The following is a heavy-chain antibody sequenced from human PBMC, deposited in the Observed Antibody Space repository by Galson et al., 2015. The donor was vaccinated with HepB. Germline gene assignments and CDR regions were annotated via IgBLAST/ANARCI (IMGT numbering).Heavy chain of an antibody. V-gene: IGHV3-11*06. CDR2: ISSSSSYT. CDR3: ARSSPDSSGWYWYYYGMDV. Sequence: SLRLSCAASGFTFSDYYMSWIRQAPGKGLKWVSYISSSSSYTNYADSVKGRFTISRDNAKNSLYLQMNSLRAEDTAVYYCARSSPDSSGWYWYYYGMDVWGQGTTVTVSS. J-gene: IGHJ6*02. CDR1: GFTFSDYY. D-gene: IGHD6-19*01.